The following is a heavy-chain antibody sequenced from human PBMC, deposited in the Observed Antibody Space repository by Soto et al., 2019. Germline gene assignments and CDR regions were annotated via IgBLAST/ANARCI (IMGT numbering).Heavy chain of an antibody. CDR2: IIPIVGLT. D-gene: IGHD2-8*02. V-gene: IGHV1-69*02. Sequence: QVQLLQSGSEVKQPGSSVKVSCRASGGSLSSYPVTWVRQAPGQGLEWMGRIIPIVGLTNYAQKIQGRVTITADKSTSTAYMELSSLRSDETAVYYCARPTGGHDAGGKYMDVWGKGTTVIVSS. CDR3: ARPTGGHDAGGKYMDV. J-gene: IGHJ6*03. CDR1: GGSLSSYP.